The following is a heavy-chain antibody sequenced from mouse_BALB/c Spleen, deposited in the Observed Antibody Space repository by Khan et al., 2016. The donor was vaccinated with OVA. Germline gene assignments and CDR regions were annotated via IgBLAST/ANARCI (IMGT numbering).Heavy chain of an antibody. Sequence: EVQLQESGPGLVKPSQSLSLSCTVTGYSITSDYAWNWIRQSPGNILEWMGYISYSGSTNYNPSLKRRISITRDTSKNLIFLQLNSVTTDDTATYYCARWFTYWGQGTLVTVSA. CDR3: ARWFTY. J-gene: IGHJ3*01. CDR1: GYSITSDYA. CDR2: ISYSGST. V-gene: IGHV3-2*02.